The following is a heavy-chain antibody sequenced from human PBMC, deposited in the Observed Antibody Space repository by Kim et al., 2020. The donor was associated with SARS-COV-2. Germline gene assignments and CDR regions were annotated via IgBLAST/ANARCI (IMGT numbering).Heavy chain of an antibody. CDR2: ISNSGTTM. V-gene: IGHV3-48*03. Sequence: GGSLRLSCAASGFTFSSYEMNWVRQAPVKGLEWISYISNSGTTMYYADSVKGRFTISIDSAKNSLYLQMNSLRAEDTAVYYCARDEFGDSWGQGTLVTVS. CDR1: GFTFSSYE. D-gene: IGHD3-3*01. J-gene: IGHJ4*02. CDR3: ARDEFGDS.